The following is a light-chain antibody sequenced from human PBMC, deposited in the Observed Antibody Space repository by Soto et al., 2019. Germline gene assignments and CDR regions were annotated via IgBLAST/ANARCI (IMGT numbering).Light chain of an antibody. J-gene: IGLJ1*01. CDR1: SSDVGGYNY. CDR2: EVS. CDR3: SSYTSSRTLNV. Sequence: LTQPASVSWSPGQSITISCTGTSSDVGGYNYVSWYQQHPGKAPKLMIYEVSNRPSGVSNRFSGSKSGNTASLTISGLQAEDEADYYCSSYTSSRTLNVFGTGTRSPS. V-gene: IGLV2-14*01.